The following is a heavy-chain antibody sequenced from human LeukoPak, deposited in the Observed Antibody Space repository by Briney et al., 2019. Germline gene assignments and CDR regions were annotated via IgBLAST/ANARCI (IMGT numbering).Heavy chain of an antibody. CDR1: GXSINSGDYY. V-gene: IGHV4-30-4*01. D-gene: IGHD2-2*01. Sequence: SSETLSLTCTVSGXSINSGDYYWSWIRQPPGKGLEWIGYIYYTGSTYYNPSLKSRVTISVDTSKNQFSLKLSSVTAADTAVYYCARYCSSTRCYDLAFDIWGQGTMVTVSS. CDR2: IYYTGST. J-gene: IGHJ3*02. CDR3: ARYCSSTRCYDLAFDI.